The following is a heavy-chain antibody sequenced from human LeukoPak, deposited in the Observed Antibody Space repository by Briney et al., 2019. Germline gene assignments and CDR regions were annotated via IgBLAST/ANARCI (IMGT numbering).Heavy chain of an antibody. CDR2: IYYSGST. CDR3: GKKAFYYSYNMDV. CDR1: GGSISSSSYY. Sequence: KPSETLSLTCTVSGGSISSSSYYWGWIRQPPGKGLEWIGSIYYSGSTYYNPSLKSRVTISVDTSKNQFSLKLSSVTAADTAVYYCGKKAFYYSYNMDVWGKGPTVTIPS. D-gene: IGHD3-3*02. V-gene: IGHV4-39*01. J-gene: IGHJ6*03.